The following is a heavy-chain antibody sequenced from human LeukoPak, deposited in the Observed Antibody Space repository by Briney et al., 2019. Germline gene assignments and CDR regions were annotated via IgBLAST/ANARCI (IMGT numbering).Heavy chain of an antibody. CDR1: GFSFTYAW. V-gene: IGHV3-23*01. CDR2: ISGSGGST. Sequence: SGGSLRLSCVASGFSFTYAWATWVRKAPGKGLDWVSAISGSGGSTYYADSVKGRFTISRDTSKNTLYLQMNSVRAEDTAVYYCAKDLAEMATIIDYWGQGTLVTVSS. CDR3: AKDLAEMATIIDY. D-gene: IGHD5-24*01. J-gene: IGHJ4*02.